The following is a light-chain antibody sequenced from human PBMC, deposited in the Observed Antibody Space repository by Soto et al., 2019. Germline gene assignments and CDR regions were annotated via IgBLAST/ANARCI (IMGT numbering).Light chain of an antibody. CDR1: SSDVGSYNY. CDR3: TSYTTTNTPYV. CDR2: EVT. Sequence: QSVLTQPGSVSGSPGQSISISCIGTSSDVGSYNYVSWYQQHPGRAPKLMIYEVTVRPSGVSHRFSGSKSGNSASLTISGLQAEDEADYYCTSYTTTNTPYVFGSGTKVTVL. J-gene: IGLJ1*01. V-gene: IGLV2-14*03.